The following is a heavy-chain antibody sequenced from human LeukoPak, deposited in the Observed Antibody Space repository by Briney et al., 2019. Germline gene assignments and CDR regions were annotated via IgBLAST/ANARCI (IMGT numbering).Heavy chain of an antibody. D-gene: IGHD1-26*01. CDR1: GFTFSSYG. J-gene: IGHJ5*02. V-gene: IGHV3-30*03. CDR3: ARDTTRSNWFDP. Sequence: GGSLRLSCAASGFTFSSYGMHWVRQAPGKGLEWVAVISYDGSNKYYADSVKGRFTISRDNSKNTLYLQMNSLRAEDTAVYSCARDTTRSNWFDPWGQGTLVTVSS. CDR2: ISYDGSNK.